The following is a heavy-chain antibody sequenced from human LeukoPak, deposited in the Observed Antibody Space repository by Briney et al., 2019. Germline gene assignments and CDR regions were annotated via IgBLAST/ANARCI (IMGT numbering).Heavy chain of an antibody. D-gene: IGHD2-2*01. J-gene: IGHJ4*02. CDR1: SFTFRSYW. V-gene: IGHV3-74*01. CDR2: ISSDGSST. Sequence: GGSLRLSCAASSFTFRSYWMHWVRQAPGKGLVWVSRISSDGSSTSYSDSVKGRLTISRDNAKNTLYLQMNSLRVEDTALYYCLRGTASDDNQMLFDFWGQGTLVTVSS. CDR3: LRGTASDDNQMLFDF.